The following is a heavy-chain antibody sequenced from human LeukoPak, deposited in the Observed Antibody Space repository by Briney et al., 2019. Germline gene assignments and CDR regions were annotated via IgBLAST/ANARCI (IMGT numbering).Heavy chain of an antibody. CDR3: AKDGLGGFGDYMDV. Sequence: PGGTLRLSCAAFGFTFSSYGMSWVRQAPGKGLEWVSAISDSGGSTYYADSVKGRFTISRDNSKNTLYLQMNSLRAEDTAIYYCAKDGLGGFGDYMDVWGKGTTVTISS. CDR1: GFTFSSYG. CDR2: ISDSGGST. V-gene: IGHV3-23*01. D-gene: IGHD3-10*01. J-gene: IGHJ6*03.